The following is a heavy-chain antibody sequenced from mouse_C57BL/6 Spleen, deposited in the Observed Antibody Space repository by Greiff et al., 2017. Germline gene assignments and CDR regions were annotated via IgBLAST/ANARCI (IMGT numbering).Heavy chain of an antibody. Sequence: EVQLQESGPELVKPGASVKLPCKASGYTFTDYNMDWVKQSHGKSLEWIGDINPNNGGTIYNQKFKGKATLTVDKSTSTAYMEIRSLTSEDTAVYYCARPCSSPCYDMDDWGQGTSVTVSS. CDR1: GYTFTDYN. D-gene: IGHD1-1*01. V-gene: IGHV1-18*01. CDR3: ARPCSSPCYDMDD. CDR2: INPNNGGT. J-gene: IGHJ4*01.